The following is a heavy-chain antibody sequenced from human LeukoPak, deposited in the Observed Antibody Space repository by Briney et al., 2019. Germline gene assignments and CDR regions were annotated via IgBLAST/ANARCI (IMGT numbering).Heavy chain of an antibody. CDR3: AKDQRNSGRCYGVDY. D-gene: IGHD1-26*01. J-gene: IGHJ4*02. V-gene: IGHV3-23*01. CDR2: ISGSGSGT. CDR1: GFTFSNYA. Sequence: PGGSLRLSCEAAGFTFSNYAMSWVRQAPGKGLEWVSGISGSGSGTYYGDSVKGRFTISRENSKNTLYLQMDSLRAEDTAVYYCAKDQRNSGRCYGVDYWGQGNLVTVSS.